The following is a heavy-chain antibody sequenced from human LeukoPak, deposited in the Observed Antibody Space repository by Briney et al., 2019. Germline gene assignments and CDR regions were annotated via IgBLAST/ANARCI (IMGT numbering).Heavy chain of an antibody. D-gene: IGHD2-15*01. CDR3: ARRYQGICSGINCYLDN. J-gene: IGHJ4*03. CDR1: GYTFTDYY. V-gene: IGHV1-2*02. CDR2: INPHSGGT. Sequence: ASVKVSCKASGYTFTDYYMHWVRQAPGQGLEYVGWINPHSGGTSYAQKFQGRVTMTRDTSISTTYMELSRLKSDDTAVYYCARRYQGICSGINCYLDNYGRGTWVSVYS.